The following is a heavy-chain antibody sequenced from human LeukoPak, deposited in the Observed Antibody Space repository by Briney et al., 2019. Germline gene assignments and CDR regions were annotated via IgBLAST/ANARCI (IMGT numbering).Heavy chain of an antibody. D-gene: IGHD5-12*01. CDR3: ARGGPSGYVD. Sequence: PSETLSLTRAVYGGSFSGYYWSWIRQPPGNGLEWIGEINHRGSTNYNPSLKSRVTISVDTSKNQFSLKLSSVTAADTAVYYCARGGPSGYVDWGQGTLVTVSS. J-gene: IGHJ4*02. CDR1: GGSFSGYY. CDR2: INHRGST. V-gene: IGHV4-34*01.